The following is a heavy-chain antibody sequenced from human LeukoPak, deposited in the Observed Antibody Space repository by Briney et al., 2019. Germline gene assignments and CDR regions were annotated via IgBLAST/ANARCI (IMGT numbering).Heavy chain of an antibody. V-gene: IGHV1-18*01. CDR2: ISAYNGNT. CDR1: GYTFTSYG. CDR3: ARGELAYCGGDCPNWFDP. Sequence: ASVKVSCKASGYTFTSYGISWVRQAPGQGLEWMGWISAYNGNTNYAQKLQGRVTMTTDTSTSTAYMELRGPRSDDTAVYYCARGELAYCGGDCPNWFDPWGQGTLVTVSS. D-gene: IGHD2-21*01. J-gene: IGHJ5*02.